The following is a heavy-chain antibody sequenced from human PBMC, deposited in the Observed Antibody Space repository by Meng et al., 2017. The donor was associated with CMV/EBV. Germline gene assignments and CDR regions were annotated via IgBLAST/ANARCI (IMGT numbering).Heavy chain of an antibody. CDR3: ARSSSWYDY. V-gene: IGHV3-74*01. Sequence: SCKASGFTFSSYRMHWVRQAPGKGLVWVSRINSDGSSTTYANSVKGRFTISRDNAKNTLYLQMNSLRDEDTAVYYCARSSSWYDYWGQGTLVTVSS. J-gene: IGHJ4*02. D-gene: IGHD6-13*01. CDR2: INSDGSST. CDR1: GFTFSSYR.